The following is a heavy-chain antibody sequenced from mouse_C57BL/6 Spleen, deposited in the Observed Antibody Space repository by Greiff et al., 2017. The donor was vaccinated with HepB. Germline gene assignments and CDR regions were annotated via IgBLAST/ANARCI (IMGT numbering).Heavy chain of an antibody. D-gene: IGHD2-3*01. J-gene: IGHJ2*01. Sequence: EVKLVESGGGLVKPGGSLKLSCAASGFTFSSYAMSWVRQTPEKRLEWVATISDGGSYTYYPDNVKGRFTISRDNAKNNLYLQMSHLKSEDTAMYYCARDYDGPTGYFDYWGQGTTLTVSS. CDR1: GFTFSSYA. CDR2: ISDGGSYT. V-gene: IGHV5-4*01. CDR3: ARDYDGPTGYFDY.